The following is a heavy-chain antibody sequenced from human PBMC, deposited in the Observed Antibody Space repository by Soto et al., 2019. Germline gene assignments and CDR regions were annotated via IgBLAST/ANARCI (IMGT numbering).Heavy chain of an antibody. D-gene: IGHD2-15*01. CDR3: ALYCSGGSCYYGPEY. CDR1: GGSISSGGYY. V-gene: IGHV4-31*03. CDR2: IYYSGST. Sequence: SETLSLTCTVSGGSISSGGYYWSWIRQHPGKGLEWIGYIYYSGSTYYNPSLKSRVTISVDTSKNQFSPKLSSVTAADPAVYYCALYCSGGSCYYGPEYWGQGTLVTVSS. J-gene: IGHJ4*02.